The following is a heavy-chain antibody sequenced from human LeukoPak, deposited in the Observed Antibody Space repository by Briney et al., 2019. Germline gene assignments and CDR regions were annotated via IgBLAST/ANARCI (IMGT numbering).Heavy chain of an antibody. Sequence: GASVKVSCKASGYTFTSYGISWVRQAPGQGLEWMGLISAYNGNTNYAQKLQGRVTMITDTYTSTAYMELRSMRSDDTAVYYCARKAGYSDAFDIWGQGTMVTVSS. CDR3: ARKAGYSDAFDI. CDR1: GYTFTSYG. J-gene: IGHJ3*02. CDR2: ISAYNGNT. V-gene: IGHV1-18*01. D-gene: IGHD3-16*02.